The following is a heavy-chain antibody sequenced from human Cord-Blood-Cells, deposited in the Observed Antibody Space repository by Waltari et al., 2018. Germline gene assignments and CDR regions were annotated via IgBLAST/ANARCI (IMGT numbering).Heavy chain of an antibody. D-gene: IGHD6-13*01. CDR3: ARVGHSSSWSSTFDY. CDR1: GYSLSCGSY. CDR2: IYHSGIT. V-gene: IGHV4-38-2*01. J-gene: IGHJ4*02. Sequence: QVQLQESGPGLVKPPETLSLTCAVSGYSLSCGSYWGWIRQPPGKGPEWIGSIYHSGITYYNPSPRSRVTISVDTSKNQFSLKLSSVTAADTAVYYCARVGHSSSWSSTFDYWGQGTLVTVSS.